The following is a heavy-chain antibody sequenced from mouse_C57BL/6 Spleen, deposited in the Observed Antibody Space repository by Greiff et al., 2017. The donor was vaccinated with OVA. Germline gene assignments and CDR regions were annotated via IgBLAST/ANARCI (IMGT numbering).Heavy chain of an antibody. Sequence: VQLQQSGAELVRPGASVKMSCKASGYTFSDYEMNWVKQTPGKGLEWIGGNDTETGGNDYNGKFKGKARLTADKSSSTAYMELRSLTYEDSAVSYCTREREGSMDYWGQGTTVTVSS. CDR3: TREREGSMDY. V-gene: IGHV1-15*01. CDR2: NDTETGGN. J-gene: IGHJ4*01. CDR1: GYTFSDYE.